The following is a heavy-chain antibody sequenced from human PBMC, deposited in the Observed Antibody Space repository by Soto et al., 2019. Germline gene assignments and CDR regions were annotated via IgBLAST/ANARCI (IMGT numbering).Heavy chain of an antibody. D-gene: IGHD1-26*01. CDR1: GYTFTSYG. Sequence: QVQLVQSGAEVKKPGASVKVSCKASGYTFTSYGLSWVRQAPGQGLEWMGWISAYNGDTNYAQKFQGRVTVTTDTSTSTAYIELRSLRSYHTAVYYCARVGSYFFGFDYWGQGTLVTVSS. V-gene: IGHV1-18*01. CDR2: ISAYNGDT. J-gene: IGHJ4*02. CDR3: ARVGSYFFGFDY.